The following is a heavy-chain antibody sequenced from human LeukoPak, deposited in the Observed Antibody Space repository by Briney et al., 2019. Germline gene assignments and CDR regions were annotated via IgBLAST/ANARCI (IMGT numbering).Heavy chain of an antibody. CDR1: GFTFSSYA. CDR3: ARDLVGGLSLYHYYGLDV. Sequence: PGGSRRLSCAASGFTFSSYAMNWVRQVPGKGVEWVSGITSSGSTTYYADSVKGRFTISRDNSKNTLFLQMKSLRVEDTALYYCARDLVGGLSLYHYYGLDVWGQGTTVTVSS. V-gene: IGHV3-23*01. CDR2: ITSSGSTT. J-gene: IGHJ6*02. D-gene: IGHD1-26*01.